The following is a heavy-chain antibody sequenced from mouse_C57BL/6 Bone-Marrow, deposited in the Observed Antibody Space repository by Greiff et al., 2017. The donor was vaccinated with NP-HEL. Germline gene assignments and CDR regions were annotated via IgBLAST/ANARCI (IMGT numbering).Heavy chain of an antibody. V-gene: IGHV1-26*01. J-gene: IGHJ1*03. Sequence: EVQLQQSGPELVKPGASVKISCKASGYTFTDYYMNWVKQSHGKSLEWIGDINPNNGGTSYNQKFKGKATLTVDKSSSTAYMELRSLTSEDSAVYYCALHYYGSSWWYFDVWGTGTTVTVSS. CDR3: ALHYYGSSWWYFDV. CDR1: GYTFTDYY. D-gene: IGHD1-1*01. CDR2: INPNNGGT.